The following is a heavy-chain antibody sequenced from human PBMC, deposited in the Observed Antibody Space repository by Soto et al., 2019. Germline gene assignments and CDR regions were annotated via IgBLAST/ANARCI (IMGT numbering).Heavy chain of an antibody. D-gene: IGHD3-3*01. CDR2: IYHSGST. J-gene: IGHJ6*02. V-gene: IGHV4-30-2*01. CDR3: ARAGGVTIFGVAHYGMDV. Sequence: SETLSLTCAVSGGSISSGGYSWSWIRQPPGKGLEWIGYIYHSGSTYYNPSLKSQVTISVDRSKNQFSLKLSSVTAADTAVYYCARAGGVTIFGVAHYGMDVWGQGTTVTVSS. CDR1: GGSISSGGYS.